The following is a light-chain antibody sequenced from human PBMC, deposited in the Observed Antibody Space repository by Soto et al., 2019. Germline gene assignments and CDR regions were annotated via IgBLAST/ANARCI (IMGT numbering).Light chain of an antibody. Sequence: QSVLTQPHSVSGAHGQKVNIACVGSSTNIGSYYGVHWYQQLPGAAPKLLIYDNSTRPSGVADRFSGSKSVTSASLAITGFQTDNEDDYFCQTYDSRLSASIFGGGTKLTVL. CDR2: DNS. CDR3: QTYDSRLSASI. J-gene: IGLJ2*01. V-gene: IGLV1-40*01. CDR1: STNIGSYYG.